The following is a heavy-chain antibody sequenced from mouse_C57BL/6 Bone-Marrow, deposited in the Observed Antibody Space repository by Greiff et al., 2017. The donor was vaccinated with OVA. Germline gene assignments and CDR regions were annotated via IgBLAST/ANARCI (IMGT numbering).Heavy chain of an antibody. D-gene: IGHD2-4*01. CDR2: IWRGGST. CDR1: GFSLTSYG. CDR3: APQYDYYWYFDV. V-gene: IGHV2-5*01. J-gene: IGHJ1*03. Sequence: QVQLQQSGPGLVQPSQSLSITCTVSGFSLTSYGVHWVRQSPGKGLEWLGVIWRGGSTDYNAAFMSRLSITKDNSNSQVFFKMSSLQADDTAIYYCAPQYDYYWYFDVWGTGTTVTVSS.